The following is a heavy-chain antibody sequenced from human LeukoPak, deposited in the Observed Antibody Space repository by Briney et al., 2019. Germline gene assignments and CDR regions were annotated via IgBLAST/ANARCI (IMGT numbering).Heavy chain of an antibody. CDR2: ISPDSNYK. V-gene: IGHV3-21*01. CDR1: GFTFSTYS. D-gene: IGHD3-22*01. J-gene: IGHJ4*02. Sequence: GGSLRLSCAASGFTFSTYSMNWLRLAPGKGLEWVSSISPDSNYKYYVDSVKGRFTISRDNSKNTVYLQMNSLRAEDTAVYYCARDADTSSRYSRFDYWGQGTLVAVSS. CDR3: ARDADTSSRYSRFDY.